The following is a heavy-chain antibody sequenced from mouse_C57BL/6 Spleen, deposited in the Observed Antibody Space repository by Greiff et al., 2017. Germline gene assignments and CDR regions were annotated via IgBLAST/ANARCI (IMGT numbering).Heavy chain of an antibody. CDR2: IDPSDSYT. Sequence: QDQLQQPGAELVKPGASVKLSCKASGYTFTSYWMQWVKQRPGQGLEWIGEIDPSDSYTNYNQKFKGKATLTVDTSSSTAYMQLSSLTSEDSAVYYCARVYGYLNYFDYWGQGTTLTVSS. CDR3: ARVYGYLNYFDY. V-gene: IGHV1-50*01. D-gene: IGHD2-2*01. J-gene: IGHJ2*01. CDR1: GYTFTSYW.